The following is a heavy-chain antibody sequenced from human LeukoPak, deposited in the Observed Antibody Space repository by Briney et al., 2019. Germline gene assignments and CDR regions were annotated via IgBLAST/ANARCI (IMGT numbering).Heavy chain of an antibody. D-gene: IGHD6-25*01. CDR2: IYTSGST. Sequence: SETLSLTCTVSGGSISSYYWSWIRQPAGKGLEWIGRIYTSGSTNYNPSLKSRVTISVDTSKNQFSLKLSSVTAADTAVYYCARVPRADYYYYYYMDVWGKGTTVTVSS. J-gene: IGHJ6*03. V-gene: IGHV4-4*07. CDR1: GGSISSYY. CDR3: ARVPRADYYYYYYMDV.